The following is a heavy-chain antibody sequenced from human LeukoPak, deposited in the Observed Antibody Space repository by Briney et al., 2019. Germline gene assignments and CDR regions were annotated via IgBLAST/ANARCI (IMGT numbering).Heavy chain of an antibody. Sequence: GGSLRLSCAASGFTFSNAWMSWVRQAPGKGLEWVGRIKSKTDGGATDYAAPVKGRFTISRDDSKNTLYLQMNSLETEDTAVYYCTSGYSSGWYFFDYWGQGTLVTVSS. V-gene: IGHV3-15*01. CDR1: GFTFSNAW. D-gene: IGHD6-19*01. CDR2: IKSKTDGGAT. CDR3: TSGYSSGWYFFDY. J-gene: IGHJ4*02.